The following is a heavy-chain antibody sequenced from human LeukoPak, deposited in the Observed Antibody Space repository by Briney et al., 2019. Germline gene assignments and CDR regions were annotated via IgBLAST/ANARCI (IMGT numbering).Heavy chain of an antibody. CDR2: IYSGGNT. CDR3: ARGPVDGYSYGFLDY. Sequence: QPGGSLRLSCAASGFTVSGNYMNWVRQAPGRGLEWVSVIYSGGNTYYADSVKGRFTISRDNSKNTLYLQMNSLRAEDTAVYYCARGPVDGYSYGFLDYWGQGTLVTVSS. CDR1: GFTVSGNY. V-gene: IGHV3-53*01. J-gene: IGHJ4*02. D-gene: IGHD5-18*01.